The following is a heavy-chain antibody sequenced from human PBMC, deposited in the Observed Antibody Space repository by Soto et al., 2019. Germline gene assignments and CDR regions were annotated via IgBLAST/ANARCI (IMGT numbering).Heavy chain of an antibody. CDR2: ISGSGGST. CDR1: GFTFSSYA. CDR3: AKDLPISRKQQYDY. Sequence: GGSLRLSCAASGFTFSSYAMSWVRQAPGKGLEWVSAISGSGGSTYYADSVKGRFTISRDNSKNTLYLQMNSLRAEDTAVYYCAKDLPISRKQQYDYWAREPWSPSPQ. D-gene: IGHD6-13*01. J-gene: IGHJ4*02. V-gene: IGHV3-23*01.